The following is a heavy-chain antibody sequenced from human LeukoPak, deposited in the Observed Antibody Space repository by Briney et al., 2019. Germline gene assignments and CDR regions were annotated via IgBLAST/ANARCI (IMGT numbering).Heavy chain of an antibody. V-gene: IGHV3-69-1*01. D-gene: IGHD5-12*01. Sequence: GGSLRLSCSASGFSFGDYNMIWFRQAPGKGLEWVSFIGRSNNIDYADSVKGRFTISRDNAKASLYLQMNSLRAEDTAVYFCARGHSAYDFRAYWGQGTLVTVSS. CDR1: GFSFGDYN. CDR2: IGRSNNI. CDR3: ARGHSAYDFRAY. J-gene: IGHJ4*02.